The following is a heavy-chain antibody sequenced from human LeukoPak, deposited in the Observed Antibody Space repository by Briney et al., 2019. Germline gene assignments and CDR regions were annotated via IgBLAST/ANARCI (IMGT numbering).Heavy chain of an antibody. CDR3: AIARVRGVIGAFDI. Sequence: PGGSLRLSCAASGFTFSSYSMNWVRQAPGKGLEWVSYISSSSSTIYYADSVKGRSTISRDNAKNSLYLQMNSLRAEDTAVYYCAIARVRGVIGAFDIWGQGTMVTVSS. CDR2: ISSSSSTI. D-gene: IGHD3-10*01. V-gene: IGHV3-48*01. CDR1: GFTFSSYS. J-gene: IGHJ3*02.